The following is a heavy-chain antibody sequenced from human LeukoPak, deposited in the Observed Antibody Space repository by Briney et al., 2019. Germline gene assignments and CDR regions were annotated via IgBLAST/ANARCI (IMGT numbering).Heavy chain of an antibody. CDR1: GGSISSYY. CDR3: ARFRYYDFWSGYYSQEYYFAY. Sequence: SETLSLTCTVSGGSISSYYWSWIRQPPGKGLEWIGYIYYSGSTNYNPSLKSRVTISVDTSKNQFSLKLSSVTAADTAVYYCARFRYYDFWSGYYSQEYYFAYWGQGTLVTVSS. D-gene: IGHD3-3*01. J-gene: IGHJ4*02. V-gene: IGHV4-59*01. CDR2: IYYSGST.